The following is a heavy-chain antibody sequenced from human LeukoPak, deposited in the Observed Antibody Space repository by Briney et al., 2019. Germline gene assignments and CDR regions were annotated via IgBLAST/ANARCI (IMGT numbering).Heavy chain of an antibody. CDR1: GGSFSGYY. Sequence: ASETLSLTCAVYGGSFSGYYWNWIRQPPGKRLEWIGEINRTGSTIYNPPLRSRVTLSVDTSKNQFSLKLTSVTAPDTAVIYRARVDYDSRGPRPFFDYWGQGTLVTVSS. CDR2: INRTGST. J-gene: IGHJ4*02. D-gene: IGHD3-22*01. V-gene: IGHV4-34*01. CDR3: ARVDYDSRGPRPFFDY.